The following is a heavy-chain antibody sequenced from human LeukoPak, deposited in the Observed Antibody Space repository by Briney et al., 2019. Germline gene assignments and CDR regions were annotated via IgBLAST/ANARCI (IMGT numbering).Heavy chain of an antibody. D-gene: IGHD3-9*01. CDR1: GYTFTGYY. CDR3: ARDPTYYDILSGRPINWFDP. CDR2: INPNSGGT. Sequence: GASVKVSCKASGYTFTGYYMHWVRRAPGQGLEWMGRINPNSGGTNYAQKFQGRVTMTRDTSISTAYMELSRLRSDDTAVYYCARDPTYYDILSGRPINWFDPWGQGTLVTVSS. J-gene: IGHJ5*02. V-gene: IGHV1-2*06.